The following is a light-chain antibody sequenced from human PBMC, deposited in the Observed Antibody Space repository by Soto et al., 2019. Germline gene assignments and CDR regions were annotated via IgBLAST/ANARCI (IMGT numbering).Light chain of an antibody. CDR2: DAS. CDR3: QQYNSYSST. Sequence: DTQMTQSPSTLSASVGDRVTITCRASQSISSWLAWYQRKPGKAPKLLIYDASSLESGVPSRFSGSGSGTEFTLTISSLQPDDFATYYCQQYNSYSSTFGQGTKVDIK. V-gene: IGKV1-5*01. J-gene: IGKJ2*01. CDR1: QSISSW.